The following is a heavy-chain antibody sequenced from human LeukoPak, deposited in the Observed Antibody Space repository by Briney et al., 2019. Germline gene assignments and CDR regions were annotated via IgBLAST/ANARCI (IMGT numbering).Heavy chain of an antibody. V-gene: IGHV4-59*01. CDR2: IYYSGST. CDR1: GGSISSYY. Sequence: SETLSLTCTVSGGSISSYYWSWIRQPPGKGLEWIGYIYYSGSTNYNPSLKSRVTISVDTSKNQFSLKLSSVTAADTAVYYCARSEGSSGWENDYWGQGTLVTVSS. D-gene: IGHD6-19*01. J-gene: IGHJ4*02. CDR3: ARSEGSSGWENDY.